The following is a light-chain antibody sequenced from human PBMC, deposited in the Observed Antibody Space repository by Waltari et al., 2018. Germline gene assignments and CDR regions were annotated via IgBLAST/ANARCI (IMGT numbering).Light chain of an antibody. J-gene: IGLJ2*01. V-gene: IGLV1-47*01. Sequence: QSVLSQPPSASGTPGQRVTISCSGTNYNIGNNYVYWYHQLPGTAPKLLIYRNKWRPSGVPDRFSGSKSGTSASLAISGLRSEDEAHYYCASWDGSLGGVIFGGGTKLTVL. CDR1: NYNIGNNY. CDR3: ASWDGSLGGVI. CDR2: RNK.